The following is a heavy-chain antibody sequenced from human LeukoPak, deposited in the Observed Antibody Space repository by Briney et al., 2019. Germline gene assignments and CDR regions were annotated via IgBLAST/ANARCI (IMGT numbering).Heavy chain of an antibody. J-gene: IGHJ5*01. CDR1: DGSFSGSY. Sequence: PSETLSLTCAVYDGSFSGSYCTWIRQPPGKGLEWIGEIIHSGSANYNPSLKSRVTILLDTSKNQFSLNLSSVTAADTAVYYCARRPRGVIIKTWFDSWGQGTLVTVSS. CDR2: IIHSGSA. CDR3: ARRPRGVIIKTWFDS. V-gene: IGHV4-34*12. D-gene: IGHD3-10*01.